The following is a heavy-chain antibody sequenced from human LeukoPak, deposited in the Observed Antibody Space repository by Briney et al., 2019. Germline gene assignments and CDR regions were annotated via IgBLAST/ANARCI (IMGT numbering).Heavy chain of an antibody. V-gene: IGHV1-2*02. CDR2: INPNSGGT. CDR1: GYTFTGYY. D-gene: IGHD3-10*01. CDR3: ARYRRVLWFGEPLNWFDP. J-gene: IGHJ5*02. Sequence: ASVKVSCKASGYTFTGYYMHWVRQAPGQGLEWMGWINPNSGGTNYAQKFQGRVTMTRDTSISTAYMELSRLRSDDTAVYYCARYRRVLWFGEPLNWFDPWGQGTLVTVSS.